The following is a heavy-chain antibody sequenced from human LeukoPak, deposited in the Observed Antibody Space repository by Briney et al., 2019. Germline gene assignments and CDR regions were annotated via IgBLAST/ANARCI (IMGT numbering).Heavy chain of an antibody. J-gene: IGHJ3*01. CDR2: ISYSGST. CDR1: GGSISSSTFY. D-gene: IGHD6-19*01. CDR3: ASPSVRTAHAFDF. V-gene: IGHV4-39*01. Sequence: SETLSLTCTVSGGSISSSTFYWGWIRQPPGKGLEWIGIISYSGSTYYNPSLKSRVTISVDTSKNQFSLKLSSVTAADTAVYYCASPSVRTAHAFDFWGQGTMVAVSS.